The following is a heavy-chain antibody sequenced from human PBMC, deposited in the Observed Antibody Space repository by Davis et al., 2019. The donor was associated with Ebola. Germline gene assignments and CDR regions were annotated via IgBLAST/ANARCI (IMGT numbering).Heavy chain of an antibody. J-gene: IGHJ6*03. CDR1: GGSISSYY. Sequence: SETLSLTCTVSGGSISSYYWSWIRQPPGKGLEWIGYIYYSGSTNYNPSLKSRVTISVDTSKNQFSLKLSSVTAADTAVYYCARGGGYNWNDDGLTGNYYYYYMDVWGKGTTVTVSS. D-gene: IGHD1-1*01. CDR2: IYYSGST. V-gene: IGHV4-59*08. CDR3: ARGGGYNWNDDGLTGNYYYYYMDV.